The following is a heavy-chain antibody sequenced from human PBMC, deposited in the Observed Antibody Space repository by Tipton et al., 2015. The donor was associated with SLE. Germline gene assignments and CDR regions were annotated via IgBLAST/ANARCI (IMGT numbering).Heavy chain of an antibody. J-gene: IGHJ4*02. CDR2: IYTSGST. V-gene: IGHV4-61*02. Sequence: TLSLTCTVSGGSISSGSYYWSWIRQPAGKGLEWIGRIYTSGSTNYNPSLKSRVTISVDTSKNQFSLKLSSVTAADTAVYYCARGFGSTGGVWAGWGQGTLVTVSS. CDR1: GGSISSGSYY. CDR3: ARGFGSTGGVWAG. D-gene: IGHD2-8*02.